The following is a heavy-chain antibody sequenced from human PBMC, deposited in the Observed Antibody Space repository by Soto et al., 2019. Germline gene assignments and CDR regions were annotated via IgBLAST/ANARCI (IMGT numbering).Heavy chain of an antibody. D-gene: IGHD2-21*02. J-gene: IGHJ4*02. Sequence: ETLSLSCIVAGECISSSSYYWGWIRQPPGKGLEWIGSIYYSGRTYYNPSFKSRVTISIDTSKNQFSLKLSSVTATDTAVYYCASQRTTVVTQAYFDHWGQGALVTVSS. CDR2: IYYSGRT. CDR3: ASQRTTVVTQAYFDH. CDR1: GECISSSSYY. V-gene: IGHV4-39*01.